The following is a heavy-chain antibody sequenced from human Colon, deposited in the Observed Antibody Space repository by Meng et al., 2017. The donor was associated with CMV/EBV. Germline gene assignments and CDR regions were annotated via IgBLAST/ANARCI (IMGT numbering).Heavy chain of an antibody. Sequence: QVSLKESGPTLVNPTPSLTLTCIFHGFSLSTIGMGVGWIRQPPGKALEWLGVIYWDDDKRYSPSLKSRLIITKDTSKNQVVLTMTNLDPLDTATYYCAHRPYGSGSYFFDYWGQGTLVTVSS. CDR1: GFSLSTIGMG. CDR2: IYWDDDK. CDR3: AHRPYGSGSYFFDY. D-gene: IGHD3-10*01. V-gene: IGHV2-5*02. J-gene: IGHJ4*02.